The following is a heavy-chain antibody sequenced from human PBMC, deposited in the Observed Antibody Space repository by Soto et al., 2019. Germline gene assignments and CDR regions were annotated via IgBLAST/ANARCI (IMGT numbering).Heavy chain of an antibody. CDR3: VRRESPLPGSFYLDV. D-gene: IGHD1-1*01. J-gene: IGHJ6*03. V-gene: IGHV4-34*01. CDR2: ISQSGAT. CDR1: SGPLSPYF. Sequence: SDTLALTCTVYSGPLSPYFRTWIRQPPGKGLEWIGEISQSGATNDNPSLRGRVTMSVDTNRKQLSLRLRSVTAADTGVYYCVRRESPLPGSFYLDVWGEGTTVTVSS.